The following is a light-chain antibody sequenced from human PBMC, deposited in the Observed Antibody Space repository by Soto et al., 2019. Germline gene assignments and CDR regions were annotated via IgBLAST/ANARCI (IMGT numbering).Light chain of an antibody. Sequence: QSVLTQPASVSGSPGQSITISCTGTSSDVGGYNYVSWYQQHPGKAPKLMIYDVSNRPSGVSNRFSGSKSGNTASLTISGLQAEDGADYYCSSFTSGSTLYVFGTGTKVTVL. CDR3: SSFTSGSTLYV. V-gene: IGLV2-14*01. J-gene: IGLJ1*01. CDR2: DVS. CDR1: SSDVGGYNY.